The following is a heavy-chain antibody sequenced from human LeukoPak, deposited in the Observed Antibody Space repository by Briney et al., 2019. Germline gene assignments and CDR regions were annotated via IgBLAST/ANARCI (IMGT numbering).Heavy chain of an antibody. D-gene: IGHD3-22*01. J-gene: IGHJ4*02. V-gene: IGHV3-23*01. CDR2: ISGSGGST. CDR1: GFTVSSNY. Sequence: GGSLRLSCAASGFTVSSNYMSWVRQAPGKGLEWVSGISGSGGSTYYADSVKGLFTISRDNSKNTLYLQMNSLRAEDTAVYYCAKAYSSDYWGQGILVTVSS. CDR3: AKAYSSDY.